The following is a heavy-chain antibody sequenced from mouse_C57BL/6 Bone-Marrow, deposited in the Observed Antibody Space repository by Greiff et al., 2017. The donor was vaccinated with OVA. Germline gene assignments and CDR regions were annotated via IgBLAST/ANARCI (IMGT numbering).Heavy chain of an antibody. V-gene: IGHV5-9*01. CDR2: ISGGGGNT. CDR1: GFTFSSYT. D-gene: IGHD3-2*02. Sequence: EVKLMESGGGLVKPGGSLKLSCAASGFTFSSYTMSWVRQTPEKRLEWVATISGGGGNTYYPDSVKGRFTISRDNAKNTLYLQMSSLRSEDTALYYCARRSSGYVPWFAYWGQGTLVTVSA. CDR3: ARRSSGYVPWFAY. J-gene: IGHJ3*01.